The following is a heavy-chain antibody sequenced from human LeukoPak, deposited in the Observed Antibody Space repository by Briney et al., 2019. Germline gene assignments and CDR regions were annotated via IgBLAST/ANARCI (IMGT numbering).Heavy chain of an antibody. CDR1: GYSISSGHY. CDR3: ARGPIAVAEPDY. D-gene: IGHD6-19*01. CDR2: MYHSGST. Sequence: PSETLSLTCAVSGYSISSGHYWGWIRQPPGKGLEWIGSMYHSGSTYFNPSLKSRVTISVDTSKNQFSLTLTSVTAADTAVYFCARGPIAVAEPDYWGQGTLVTVSS. J-gene: IGHJ4*02. V-gene: IGHV4-38-2*01.